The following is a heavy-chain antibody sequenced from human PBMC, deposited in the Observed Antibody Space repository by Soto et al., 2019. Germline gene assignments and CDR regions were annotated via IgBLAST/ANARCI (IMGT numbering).Heavy chain of an antibody. CDR2: ISAYNGNT. CDR1: GGGNLRDYR. J-gene: IGHJ6*03. Sequence: GASVKVSCKASGGGNLRDYRTTWVRQAPGQGLEWMGWISAYNGNTNYAQKLQGRVTMTTDTSTSTAYMELRSLRSDDTAVYYCAREILRYFDWLGYYYMDVWGKGTTVTVSS. CDR3: AREILRYFDWLGYYYMDV. D-gene: IGHD3-9*01. V-gene: IGHV1-18*04.